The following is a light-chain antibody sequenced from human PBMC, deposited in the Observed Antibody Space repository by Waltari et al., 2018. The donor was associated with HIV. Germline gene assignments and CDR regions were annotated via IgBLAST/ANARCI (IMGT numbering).Light chain of an antibody. CDR2: GNS. CDR3: QSYDSSLSSSV. CDR1: RAGYD. V-gene: IGLV1-40*01. Sequence: QSDLTQPPSVSGAPGQRVTISCSGVRAGYDVHWYQQLSGTAPKLLIYGNSNRPSGVPDRFSGSKAGPLASLAITGLQAEDEADYYCQSYDSSLSSSVFGGGTRLTVL. J-gene: IGLJ2*01.